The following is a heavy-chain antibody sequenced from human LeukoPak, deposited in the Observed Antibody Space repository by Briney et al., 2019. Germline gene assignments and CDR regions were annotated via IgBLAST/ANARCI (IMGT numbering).Heavy chain of an antibody. V-gene: IGHV4-4*07. CDR2: IYSSGST. CDR1: GGSISRYY. Sequence: SETLSLTCTVSGGSISRYYWSWIRQPAGKGLEWIGRIYSSGSTNYNPSLKSRVTMSVDTSKNQFSLKLSSVTAADAAVYYCAREDYDSSGYEYWGQGTLVTVSS. D-gene: IGHD3-22*01. CDR3: AREDYDSSGYEY. J-gene: IGHJ4*02.